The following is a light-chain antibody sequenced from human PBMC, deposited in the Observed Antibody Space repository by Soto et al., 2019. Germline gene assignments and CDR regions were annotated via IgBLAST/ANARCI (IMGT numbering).Light chain of an antibody. CDR1: QSVSSS. V-gene: IGKV3-11*01. Sequence: EIVLTQSPATLSLSPGERATLSCRASQSVSSSLAWYQQKPGQAPRLLMYDASNRATGIPARLSGSGSGTEFTLTISSLEPEDFALYYCQQRSNWPPTFGQGTKVEIK. J-gene: IGKJ1*01. CDR2: DAS. CDR3: QQRSNWPPT.